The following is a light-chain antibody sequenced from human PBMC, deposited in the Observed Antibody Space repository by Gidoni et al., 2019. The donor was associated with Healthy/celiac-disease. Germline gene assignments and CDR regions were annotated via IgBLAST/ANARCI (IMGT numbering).Light chain of an antibody. V-gene: IGKV4-1*01. CDR3: QQYYSTPQT. CDR1: QSVLYSSNNKNY. CDR2: WAS. J-gene: IGKJ1*01. Sequence: DIVLTQFPHSLAVSLGERATINCKSSQSVLYSSNNKNYFAWYQQKPGQPPKLLIYWASTRESGVPDRFSGSGSGTDFTLTISSLQAEDVAVYYCQQYYSTPQTFGQGTKVEIK.